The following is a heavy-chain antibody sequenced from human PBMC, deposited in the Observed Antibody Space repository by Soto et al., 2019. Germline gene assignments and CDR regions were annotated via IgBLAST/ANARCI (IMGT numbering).Heavy chain of an antibody. CDR3: ASVRITMVRGVIARFYFDY. V-gene: IGHV4-34*01. J-gene: IGHJ4*02. CDR2: INHSGST. D-gene: IGHD3-10*01. CDR1: GGSFSGYY. Sequence: SETLSLTCAVYGGSFSGYYWSWIRQPPGKGLEWIGEINHSGSTNYNPSLKSRVTISVDTSKNQFSLKLSSVTAADTAVYYCASVRITMVRGVIARFYFDYWGQGTLVTVSS.